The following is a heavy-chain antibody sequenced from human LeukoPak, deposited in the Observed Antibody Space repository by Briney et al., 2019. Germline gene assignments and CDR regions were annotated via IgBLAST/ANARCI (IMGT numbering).Heavy chain of an antibody. J-gene: IGHJ5*02. CDR2: ISAYNGNT. CDR1: GYTFTSYG. Sequence: GASVKVSCKASGYTFTSYGISWVRQAPGQGLEWMGWISAYNGNTNYEQKLQGRVTMNTDTSKSTAYMALRRLRSDDTAVYYCAMVGWELLTTDNWFYPWGQGTLVTVSS. D-gene: IGHD2-15*01. V-gene: IGHV1-18*01. CDR3: AMVGWELLTTDNWFYP.